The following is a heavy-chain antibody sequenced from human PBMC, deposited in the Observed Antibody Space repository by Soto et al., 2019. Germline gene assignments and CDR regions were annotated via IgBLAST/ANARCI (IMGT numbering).Heavy chain of an antibody. V-gene: IGHV3-33*01. CDR2: LWYDGSNK. J-gene: IGHJ5*02. CDR1: GFTFSSYG. CDR3: ARGYGWFDP. Sequence: SLRLSCAASGFTFSSYGMHWVRQAPGKGLEWVAVLWYDGSNKYYADSVKGRFTISRDNSKNTLYLQMNSLRAEDTAVYYCARGYGWFDPWGQGTLVTVSS. D-gene: IGHD6-13*01.